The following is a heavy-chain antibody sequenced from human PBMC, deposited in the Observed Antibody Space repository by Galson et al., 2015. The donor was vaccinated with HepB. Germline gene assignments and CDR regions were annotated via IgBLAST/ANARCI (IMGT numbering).Heavy chain of an antibody. CDR2: ISSSSSTI. J-gene: IGHJ5*02. V-gene: IGHV3-48*04. CDR1: GFTFSSYS. D-gene: IGHD6-13*01. Sequence: LRLSCAASGFTFSSYSMNWVRQAPGKGLEWVSYISSSSSTIYYADSVKGRFTISRDNAKNSLYLQMNSLRAEDTAVYYCARELGSSWFPSWFDPWGQGTLVTVSS. CDR3: ARELGSSWFPSWFDP.